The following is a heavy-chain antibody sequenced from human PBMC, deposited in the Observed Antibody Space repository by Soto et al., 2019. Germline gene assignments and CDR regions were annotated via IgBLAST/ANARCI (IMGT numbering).Heavy chain of an antibody. J-gene: IGHJ6*02. CDR3: AREGIAAAGSNYYGRDV. CDR1: GHTFTGYY. V-gene: IGHV1-2*04. D-gene: IGHD6-13*01. CDR2: INPNSGGT. Sequence: ASVKVSCKASGHTFTGYYMHWVRQAPGQGLEWMGWINPNSGGTNYAQKFQGWVTMTRDTSISTAYMELSRLRSDDTAVYYCAREGIAAAGSNYYGRDVWGQGPTVT.